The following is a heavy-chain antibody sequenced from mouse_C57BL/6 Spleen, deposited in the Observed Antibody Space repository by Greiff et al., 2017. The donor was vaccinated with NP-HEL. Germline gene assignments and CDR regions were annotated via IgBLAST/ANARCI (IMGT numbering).Heavy chain of an antibody. Sequence: QVQLKQSGAELARPGASVKLSCKASRYTFTSYGISWVKQRTGQGLEWIGEIYPRSGNTYYNEKFKGKATLTADKSSSTAYMELRSLTSEDSAVYFCARTAGTVVATGYFDVWGTGTTVTVSS. CDR3: ARTAGTVVATGYFDV. CDR1: RYTFTSYG. V-gene: IGHV1-81*01. J-gene: IGHJ1*03. D-gene: IGHD1-1*01. CDR2: IYPRSGNT.